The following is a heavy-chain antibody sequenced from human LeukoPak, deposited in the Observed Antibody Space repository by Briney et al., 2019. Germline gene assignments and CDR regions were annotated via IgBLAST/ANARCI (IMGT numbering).Heavy chain of an antibody. CDR1: GYSISSGYY. Sequence: SETLSLTCTVSGYSISSGYYWGWIRQPPGKGLEWIGSIYYSGSTYYNPSLKSRVTISVDTSKNQFSLKLSSVTAADTAVYYCASRPGIAVAGKGDTHYWFDPWGQGTLVTVSS. D-gene: IGHD6-19*01. V-gene: IGHV4-38-2*02. CDR2: IYYSGST. J-gene: IGHJ5*02. CDR3: ASRPGIAVAGKGDTHYWFDP.